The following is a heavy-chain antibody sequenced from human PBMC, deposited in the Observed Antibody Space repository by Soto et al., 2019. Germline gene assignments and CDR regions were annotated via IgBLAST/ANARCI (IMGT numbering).Heavy chain of an antibody. Sequence: PSKTRSLTCTISGGSMSSGDYYWSWIRQPPGKGLEWIGYIYYSGSTYYNPSLKSRVTISVDTSKNQFSLKLSSVTAADTAVYYCATVPGWLEGTGSWGQGTLVTVSS. D-gene: IGHD5-18*01. CDR2: IYYSGST. V-gene: IGHV4-30-4*01. J-gene: IGHJ5*02. CDR3: ATVPGWLEGTGS. CDR1: GGSMSSGDYY.